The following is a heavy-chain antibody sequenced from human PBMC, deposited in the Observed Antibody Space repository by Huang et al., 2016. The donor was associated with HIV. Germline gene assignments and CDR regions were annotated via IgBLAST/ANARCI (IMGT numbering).Heavy chain of an antibody. J-gene: IGHJ4*02. D-gene: IGHD4-17*01. V-gene: IGHV4-30-2*01. CDR1: CGSISSGGYS. CDR2: ISHSVST. Sequence: QLQLQESGSGLVKPSQTLSLTCTVSCGSISSGGYSWSWIRQPPGKGLEGIGYISHSVSTYHNPSLKSRITMSVDRSTNHFSLKLTSVTAADTAVYYCARGILGAVTTNYFDYWGQGTLVTVSS. CDR3: ARGILGAVTTNYFDY.